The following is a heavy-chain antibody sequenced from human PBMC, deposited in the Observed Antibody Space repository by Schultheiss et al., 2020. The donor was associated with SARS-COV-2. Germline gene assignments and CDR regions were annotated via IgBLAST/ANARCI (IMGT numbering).Heavy chain of an antibody. V-gene: IGHV3-23*01. CDR2: ISGSGGST. J-gene: IGHJ6*02. CDR1: GFTFSSYG. Sequence: GGSLRLSCAASGFTFSSYGMHWVRQAPGKGLEWVAVISGSGGSTYYADSVKGRFTISRDNSKNTLYLQMNSLRAEDTAVYYCARGGDDGRSDYYYGMDVWGQGTTVTVSS. CDR3: ARGGDDGRSDYYYGMDV. D-gene: IGHD4-17*01.